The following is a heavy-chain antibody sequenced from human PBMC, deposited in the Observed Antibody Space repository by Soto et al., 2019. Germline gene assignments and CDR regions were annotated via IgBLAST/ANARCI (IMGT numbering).Heavy chain of an antibody. CDR1: GYSFMSYW. V-gene: IGHV5-10-1*01. D-gene: IGHD2-15*01. Sequence: GESLKISCKGSGYSFMSYWISWVRQMPGKGLEWMGRISPSDPNINYSPSFQGHVTISADMSISTAYLQWSSLKASDTAMYYCARLGLSATYSYAMDVWGQGTTVTVSS. CDR2: ISPSDPNI. CDR3: ARLGLSATYSYAMDV. J-gene: IGHJ6*02.